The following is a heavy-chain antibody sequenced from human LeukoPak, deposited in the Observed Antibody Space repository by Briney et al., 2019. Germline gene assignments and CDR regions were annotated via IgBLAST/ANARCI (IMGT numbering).Heavy chain of an antibody. V-gene: IGHV4-31*03. CDR1: GGSISSGGYY. CDR3: ARVERYYYDSSGYSQTPQGDY. J-gene: IGHJ4*02. Sequence: SETLSLTCTVSGGSISSGGYYWSWIRQHPGKGLEWIGYIYYSGSTYYNPSLKSRVTIPVDTSKNQFSLKLSSVTAADTAVYYCARVERYYYDSSGYSQTPQGDYWGQGTLVTVSS. CDR2: IYYSGST. D-gene: IGHD3-22*01.